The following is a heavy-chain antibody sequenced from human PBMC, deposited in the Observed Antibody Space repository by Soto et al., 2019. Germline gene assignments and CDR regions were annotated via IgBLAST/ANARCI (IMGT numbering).Heavy chain of an antibody. CDR3: ARGSSRLQDPYYYYAMDV. CDR1: GYSFTSYW. V-gene: IGHV5-51*01. D-gene: IGHD6-13*01. CDR2: IYPGDSDT. Sequence: GESLKISCKGSGYSFTSYWIGWVRQMPGKGLEWMGIIYPGDSDTRYSPSFQGQVTISRDDSKNSLYLQMNSLQTEDTAVYYCARGSSRLQDPYYYYAMDVWGQGTTVTVSS. J-gene: IGHJ6*02.